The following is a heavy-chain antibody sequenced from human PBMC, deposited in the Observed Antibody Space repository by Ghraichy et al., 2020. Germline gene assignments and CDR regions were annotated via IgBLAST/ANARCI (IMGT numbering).Heavy chain of an antibody. D-gene: IGHD4-17*01. CDR3: AKDITTVTTNVGTDP. V-gene: IGHV3-30*18. CDR2: ISYDGSNK. CDR1: GFTFSSYG. J-gene: IGHJ5*02. Sequence: GGSLRLSCAASGFTFSSYGMHWVRQAPGKGLEWVAVISYDGSNKYYADSVKGRFTISRDNSKNTLYLQMNSLRAEDTAVYYCAKDITTVTTNVGTDPWGQGTLVTVSS.